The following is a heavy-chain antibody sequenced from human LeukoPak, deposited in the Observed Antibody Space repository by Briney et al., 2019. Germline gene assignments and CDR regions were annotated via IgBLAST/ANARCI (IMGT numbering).Heavy chain of an antibody. CDR3: AKEGTPQVSTWYDL. D-gene: IGHD3-10*01. V-gene: IGHV3-30*18. Sequence: PGGSLRLSCAASGVTLSPYGMHWVRQAPGKGLEWVAVISYEGGTQHYADSVKGRFIISRDNPRNTLYLQMNILRTEDMAVYYWAKEGTPQVSTWYDLWGQGTQVIVSS. CDR2: ISYEGGTQ. CDR1: GVTLSPYG. J-gene: IGHJ5*02.